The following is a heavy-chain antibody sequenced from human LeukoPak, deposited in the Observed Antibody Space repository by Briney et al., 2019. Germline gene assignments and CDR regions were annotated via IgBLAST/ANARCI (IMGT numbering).Heavy chain of an antibody. V-gene: IGHV1-18*01. CDR1: GYTFTSYG. D-gene: IGHD3-22*01. Sequence: ASVKVSCKASGYTFTSYGISWVRQAPGQGLEWMGWISAYNGNTNYAQKLQGRVTMTTDTSTSTAYMELRSLRSDDTAVYYCARIAYYYDSSASSLGYWGQGTLVTVSS. CDR2: ISAYNGNT. CDR3: ARIAYYYDSSASSLGY. J-gene: IGHJ4*02.